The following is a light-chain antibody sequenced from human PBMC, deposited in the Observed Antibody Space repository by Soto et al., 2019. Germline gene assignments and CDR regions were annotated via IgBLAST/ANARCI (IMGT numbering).Light chain of an antibody. CDR3: SSYTSSSTSDVV. J-gene: IGLJ2*01. CDR2: EVS. CDR1: SSDVGGYKY. V-gene: IGLV2-14*01. Sequence: QSALTQPASVSGSPGQSITISCTGTSSDVGGYKYVSWYQQYPGKAPKLMIYEVSNRPSGVSNRFSGSKSGNTASLTISGLQAEDEADYYCSSYTSSSTSDVVFGGGTKLTV.